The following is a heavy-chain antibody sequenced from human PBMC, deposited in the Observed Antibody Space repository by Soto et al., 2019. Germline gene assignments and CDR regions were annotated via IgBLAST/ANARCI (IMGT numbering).Heavy chain of an antibody. CDR2: IWYDGSNK. J-gene: IGHJ4*02. V-gene: IGHV3-33*01. D-gene: IGHD6-19*01. Sequence: QVQLVESGGGVVQPGRSLRLSCAASGFTFSSYGMHWVRQAPGKGLEWVAVIWYDGSNKYYADSVKGRFTISRDNSKSTRDLQMNILRAVDTAVYYCARDHSSGWYQSPLDYWGQGALVTVSS. CDR1: GFTFSSYG. CDR3: ARDHSSGWYQSPLDY.